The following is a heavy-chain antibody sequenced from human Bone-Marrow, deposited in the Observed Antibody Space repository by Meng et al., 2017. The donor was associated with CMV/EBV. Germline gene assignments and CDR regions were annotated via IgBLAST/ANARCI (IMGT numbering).Heavy chain of an antibody. CDR2: IQYDGTNK. D-gene: IGHD6-6*01. CDR1: GFRFRSYG. CDR3: ARDPEYSSSRRVAFDI. V-gene: IGHV3-30*02. J-gene: IGHJ3*02. Sequence: GESLKISCAASGFRFRSYGMHWVRQAPGKGLEWVAFIQYDGTNKYYADSVTGRFTISRDNSKSTLYLQMNSLRPEDTAVYYCARDPEYSSSRRVAFDIWGQGTMVTVSS.